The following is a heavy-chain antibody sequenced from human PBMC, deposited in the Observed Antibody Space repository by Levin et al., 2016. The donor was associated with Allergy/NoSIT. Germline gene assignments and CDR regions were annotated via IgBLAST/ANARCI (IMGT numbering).Heavy chain of an antibody. CDR2: IYYSGST. J-gene: IGHJ4*02. CDR1: GGSISSSSYY. Sequence: SETLSLTCTVSGGSISSSSYYWGWIRQPPGKGLEWIGSIYYSGSTYYNPSLKSRVTISVDTSKNQFSLKLSSVTAADTAVYYCASRSVRSGGSCYNYWGQGTLVTVSS. D-gene: IGHD2-15*01. CDR3: ASRSVRSGGSCYNY. V-gene: IGHV4-39*01.